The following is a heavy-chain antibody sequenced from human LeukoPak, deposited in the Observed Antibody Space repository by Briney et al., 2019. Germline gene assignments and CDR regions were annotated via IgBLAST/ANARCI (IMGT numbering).Heavy chain of an antibody. CDR1: GLTFSSSS. J-gene: IGHJ4*02. CDR2: ITDAVGST. V-gene: IGHV3-23*01. CDR3: AREGYYGSGSPPSLYFDY. D-gene: IGHD3-10*01. Sequence: GGSLRLSCAASGLTFSSSSISWVRQAPGKGLEWVSAITDAVGSTHYADSVKGRFTISRDNSRSTLYLQMNSLRPEDTAIYYCAREGYYGSGSPPSLYFDYWGQGTLVTVSS.